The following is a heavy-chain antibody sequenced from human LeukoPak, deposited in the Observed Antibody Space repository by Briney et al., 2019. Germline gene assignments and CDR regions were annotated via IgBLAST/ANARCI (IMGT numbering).Heavy chain of an antibody. V-gene: IGHV3-7*01. D-gene: IGHD1-1*01. CDR2: IKQDGSVK. CDR1: GFIFSNYW. J-gene: IGHJ4*02. Sequence: GGSLRLSCAASGFIFSNYWMSWVRQAPGKGLEWVANIKQDGSVKYYVDSVKGRFTISRDNAKNSLYLQMNSLSAEDTAVYYCARVNYYFDSWGQGTLVTVSS. CDR3: ARVNYYFDS.